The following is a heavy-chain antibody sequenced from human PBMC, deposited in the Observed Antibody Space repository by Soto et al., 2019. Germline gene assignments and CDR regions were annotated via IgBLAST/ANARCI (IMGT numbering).Heavy chain of an antibody. D-gene: IGHD3-9*01. Sequence: SVKVSCKASGGTFSSYTISWVRQAPGQGLEWMGRIIPILGIANYAQKFQGRVAMTADNSISTAYMELSSLRSEDTAVYYCARVYYDILTGYYNVYYYYYMDVWGKGTTVTVSS. CDR2: IIPILGIA. V-gene: IGHV1-69*02. CDR3: ARVYYDILTGYYNVYYYYYMDV. CDR1: GGTFSSYT. J-gene: IGHJ6*03.